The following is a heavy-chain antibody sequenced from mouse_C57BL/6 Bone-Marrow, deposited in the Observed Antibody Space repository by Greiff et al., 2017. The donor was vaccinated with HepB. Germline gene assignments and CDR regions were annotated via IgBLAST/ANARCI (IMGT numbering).Heavy chain of an antibody. CDR1: GYTFTDYY. CDR2: INPNNGGT. D-gene: IGHD1-1*01. V-gene: IGHV1-26*01. CDR3: ARRHYYGSSYDWYFDV. J-gene: IGHJ1*03. Sequence: EVQLQQSGPELVKPGASVKISCKASGYTFTDYYMNWVKQSHGKSLEWIGDINPNNGGTSYNQKFKGKATLTVDTSSSTAYMQLSSLTSEDSAVYYCARRHYYGSSYDWYFDVWGTGTTVTVSS.